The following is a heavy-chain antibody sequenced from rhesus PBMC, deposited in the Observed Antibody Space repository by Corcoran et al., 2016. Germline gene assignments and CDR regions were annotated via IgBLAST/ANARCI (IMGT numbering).Heavy chain of an antibody. CDR1: GFTFSSYY. CDR3: VKDMKY. J-gene: IGHJ4*01. V-gene: IGHV3-8*01. Sequence: EVQLVESGGGLEQPGGSLRLACTGSGFTFSSYYIYWVRQAPGKGREWVSTTNPGGDTTGYTDSVKGRFTVSKANDKNTLYLQMDSLRTEDTSVYYCVKDMKYWGQGVLVTVSS. CDR2: TNPGGDTT.